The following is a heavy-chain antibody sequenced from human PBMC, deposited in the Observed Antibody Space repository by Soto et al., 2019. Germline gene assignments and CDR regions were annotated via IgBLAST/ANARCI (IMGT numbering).Heavy chain of an antibody. CDR3: ARELLWFGESGYFDY. Sequence: GGSLRLSCAASGFTVSSNYMSWVRQAPGKGLEWVSVIYSGGSTYYADSVKGRFTISRDNSKNTLYLQMNSLRAEDTAVYYCARELLWFGESGYFDYWGQGTLVTVSS. CDR2: IYSGGST. D-gene: IGHD3-10*01. CDR1: GFTVSSNY. J-gene: IGHJ4*02. V-gene: IGHV3-53*01.